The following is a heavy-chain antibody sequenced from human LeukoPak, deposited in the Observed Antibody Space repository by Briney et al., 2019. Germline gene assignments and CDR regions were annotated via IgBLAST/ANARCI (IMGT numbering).Heavy chain of an antibody. CDR1: GFTVSNNY. CDR2: ISGSGGST. Sequence: HTGGSLRLSCAASGFTVSNNYMSWVRQAPGKGLEWVSAISGSGGSTHYADSVKGRFTISRDNSKNTLYLQMNSLRAEDTAVYYCAKDSRQLWLLWFDPWGQGTLVTVSS. D-gene: IGHD5-18*01. V-gene: IGHV3-23*01. J-gene: IGHJ5*02. CDR3: AKDSRQLWLLWFDP.